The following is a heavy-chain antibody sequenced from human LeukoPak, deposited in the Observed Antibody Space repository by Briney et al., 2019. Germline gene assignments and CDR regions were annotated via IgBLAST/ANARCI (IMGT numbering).Heavy chain of an antibody. V-gene: IGHV3-9*01. CDR3: AKDGTAGELLGGGGMDV. J-gene: IGHJ6*02. CDR2: ISWNSGSI. Sequence: GGSLRLSCAASGFTFDDYAMHWVRQAPGKGLGWVSGISWNSGSIGYADSVKGRFTISRDNAKNSLYLQMNSLRAEDTALYYCAKDGTAGELLGGGGMDVWGQGTTVTVSS. CDR1: GFTFDDYA. D-gene: IGHD1-26*01.